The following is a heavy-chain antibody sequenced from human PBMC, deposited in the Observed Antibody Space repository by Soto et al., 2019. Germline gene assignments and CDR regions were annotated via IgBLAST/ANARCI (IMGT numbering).Heavy chain of an antibody. D-gene: IGHD3-10*01. V-gene: IGHV3-23*01. CDR1: GFSFGSYA. CDR2: ISGSDGKT. J-gene: IGHJ4*02. Sequence: GGSLRLSCAASGFSFGSYALSWVRQAPGKGLEWVSTISGSDGKTFYADSVKGRFSISRDTSQSTLYLQMNSLRADDTAMYYCARRSYLDYWGQGTRVTVSS. CDR3: ARRSYLDY.